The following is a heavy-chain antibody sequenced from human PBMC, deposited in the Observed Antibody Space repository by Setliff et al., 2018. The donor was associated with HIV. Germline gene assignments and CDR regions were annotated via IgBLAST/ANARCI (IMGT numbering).Heavy chain of an antibody. V-gene: IGHV4-39*01. D-gene: IGHD2-2*01. CDR3: ARHRDPPGTSWIFYYYYMDL. CDR2: VYQSGST. J-gene: IGHJ6*03. Sequence: PSETLSLTCTVSGGSISSSTYYWGWIRQTPGKGLEWLGSVYQSGSTSYNPSLSSRLTISVDTSKNQVSLRLSSVTAADTGVYYCARHRDPPGTSWIFYYYYMDLWGGGTTVTVSS. CDR1: GGSISSSTYY.